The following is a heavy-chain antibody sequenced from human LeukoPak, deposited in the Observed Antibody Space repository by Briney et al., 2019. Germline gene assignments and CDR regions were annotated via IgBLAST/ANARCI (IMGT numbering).Heavy chain of an antibody. Sequence: SETLSLTCTVSGGSISSYYWSWIRQPPGKGLEWIGYIYYSGSTNHNPSLKSRVTISVDTSKNQFSLKLSSVTAADTAVYYCARVEYSSSSGYYYYYMDVWGKGTTVTVSS. V-gene: IGHV4-59*01. J-gene: IGHJ6*03. D-gene: IGHD6-6*01. CDR1: GGSISSYY. CDR3: ARVEYSSSSGYYYYYMDV. CDR2: IYYSGST.